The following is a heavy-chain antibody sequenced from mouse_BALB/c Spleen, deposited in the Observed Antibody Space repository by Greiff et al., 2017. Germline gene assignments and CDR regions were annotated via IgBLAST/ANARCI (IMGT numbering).Heavy chain of an antibody. CDR3: VRDYDAFAY. Sequence: GGGLVQPKGSLKLSCAASGFTFNTYAMNWVRQAPGKGLEWVARIRSKSNNYATYYADSVKDRFTISRDDSQSMLYLQMNNLKTEDTAMYYCVRDYDAFAYWGQGTLVTVSA. CDR2: IRSKSNNYAT. D-gene: IGHD2-12*01. V-gene: IGHV10-1*02. J-gene: IGHJ3*01. CDR1: GFTFNTYA.